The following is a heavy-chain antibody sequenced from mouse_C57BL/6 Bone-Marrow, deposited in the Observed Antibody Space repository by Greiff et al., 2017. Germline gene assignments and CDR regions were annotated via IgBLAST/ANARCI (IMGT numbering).Heavy chain of an antibody. CDR1: GYTFTSYG. V-gene: IGHV1-81*01. J-gene: IGHJ4*01. Sequence: QVQLQQSGAELARPGASVKLSCKASGYTFTSYGISWVKQRTGQGLEWIGEIYPRSGNTYYNEKFKGKATLTADKSSSTAYMELRSLTSEDSAVYFCAIGLRRGSYYAMDYWGQGTSVTVSS. D-gene: IGHD2-2*01. CDR2: IYPRSGNT. CDR3: AIGLRRGSYYAMDY.